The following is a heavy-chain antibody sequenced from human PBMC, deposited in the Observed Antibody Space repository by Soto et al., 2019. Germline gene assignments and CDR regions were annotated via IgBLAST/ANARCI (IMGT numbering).Heavy chain of an antibody. CDR2: IYYSGST. CDR3: ARVEGGDYDY. D-gene: IGHD4-17*01. V-gene: IGHV4-31*03. J-gene: IGHJ4*02. CDR1: GGSISSGGYY. Sequence: SETLSLTCTVSGGSISSGGYYWSWIRQHPGKGLEWIGYIYYSGSTYYNPSLKSRVTISVDTSKNQFSLKLSSVTAADTAVYYCARVEGGDYDYWGQGTLVTVSS.